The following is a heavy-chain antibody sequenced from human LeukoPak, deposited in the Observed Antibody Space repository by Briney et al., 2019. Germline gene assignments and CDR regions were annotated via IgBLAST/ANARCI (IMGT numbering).Heavy chain of an antibody. Sequence: SETLSLTCTVSGGSISSSSYYWGWIRQPPGKGLEWIGSIYYSGSTNYNPSLKSRVTISVDTSKNQFSLKLSSVTAADTAVYYCARSDILTGYAFDYWGQGTLVTVSS. J-gene: IGHJ4*02. D-gene: IGHD3-9*01. CDR3: ARSDILTGYAFDY. CDR1: GGSISSSSYY. V-gene: IGHV4-39*07. CDR2: IYYSGST.